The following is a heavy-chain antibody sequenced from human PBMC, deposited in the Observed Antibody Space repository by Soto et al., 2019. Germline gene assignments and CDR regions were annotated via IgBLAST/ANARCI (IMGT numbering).Heavy chain of an antibody. V-gene: IGHV3-30*18. CDR3: AKDPVQWALLYPEY. Sequence: QVQLVESGGGVVQPGRSLRLSCAASGFTFSSYGMHWVRQAPGKGLEWVAIISYNGNNKYHAGSVKGRFTISRDNSKNTLYQKMNRLRAEYTGVYYCAKDPVQWALLYPEYWGQGPLVTVSS. J-gene: IGHJ4*02. D-gene: IGHD1-26*01. CDR1: GFTFSSYG. CDR2: ISYNGNNK.